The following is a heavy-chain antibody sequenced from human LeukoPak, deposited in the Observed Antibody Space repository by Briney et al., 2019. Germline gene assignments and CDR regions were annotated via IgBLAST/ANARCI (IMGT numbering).Heavy chain of an antibody. J-gene: IGHJ1*01. D-gene: IGHD4-23*01. CDR2: IIPIFGTA. CDR3: ARDRDYGGNSGPRVYFQH. V-gene: IGHV1-69*13. CDR1: GGTFTSYA. Sequence: SVKVSCKASGGTFTSYAISWVRQAPGQGLEWMGGIIPIFGTANYAQKFQGRVTITADESTSTAYMELSSLRSEDTAVYYCARDRDYGGNSGPRVYFQHWGQGTLVTVSS.